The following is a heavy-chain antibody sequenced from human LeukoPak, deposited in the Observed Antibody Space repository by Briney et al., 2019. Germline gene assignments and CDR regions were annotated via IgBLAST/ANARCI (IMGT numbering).Heavy chain of an antibody. CDR2: IRSKAYDETI. J-gene: IGHJ4*02. V-gene: IGHV3-49*03. Sequence: PGGSLRLSCTASGFTFGDYAMSWFRQAPGKGLEWVGFIRSKAYDETIEYAASVKGRFTISRDDSKSIAYLQMNSLKTEDTAVYYCTSDLNSSGYYFDCWGQGTLVTVSS. CDR3: TSDLNSSGYYFDC. D-gene: IGHD3-22*01. CDR1: GFTFGDYA.